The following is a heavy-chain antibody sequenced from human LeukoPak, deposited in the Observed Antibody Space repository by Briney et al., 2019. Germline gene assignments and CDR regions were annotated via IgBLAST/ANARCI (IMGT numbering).Heavy chain of an antibody. Sequence: PGRSLRLACAASGLTFRNYGMHWVRQAPGKGLDWVAVIPYDGFNPYYADSVKGRLTISRDNSKNTLWLQMNSLRADDTAVYYCAKVKEMYSSGSYYFDYWGQGTLVTVSS. CDR3: AKVKEMYSSGSYYFDY. CDR2: IPYDGFNP. V-gene: IGHV3-30*18. J-gene: IGHJ4*02. CDR1: GLTFRNYG. D-gene: IGHD6-19*01.